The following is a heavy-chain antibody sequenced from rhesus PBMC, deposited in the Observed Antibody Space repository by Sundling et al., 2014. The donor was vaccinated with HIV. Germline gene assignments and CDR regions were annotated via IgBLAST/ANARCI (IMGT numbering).Heavy chain of an antibody. CDR1: GFTFSSYY. Sequence: EVQLVESGGGLAKPGGSLRLSCAASGFTFSSYYMYWVRQAPGKGLEWVSAINTGGGSTYYADSVKGRFTISRDNSKNTLSLQMNSLRGEDSAVYFCAKDPGEYGSSPHFDYWGQGVLVTVSS. D-gene: IGHD4-29*01. CDR3: AKDPGEYGSSPHFDY. V-gene: IGHV3S42*01. CDR2: INTGGGST. J-gene: IGHJ4*01.